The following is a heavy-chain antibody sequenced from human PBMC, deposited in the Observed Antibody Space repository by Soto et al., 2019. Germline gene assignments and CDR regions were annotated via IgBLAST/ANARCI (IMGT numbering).Heavy chain of an antibody. J-gene: IGHJ5*02. V-gene: IGHV1-69*01. Sequence: QVQLVQSGAEVKKPGSSVKVSCKASGGTFSSYAISWVRQAPGQGLEWMGGIIPIFGTANYAQKFQGRVTITADESTNTAYMELSSLRSEDTAVYYCARDLEYYDILTGYYRGAGLDPWGQGTLVTVSS. D-gene: IGHD3-9*01. CDR2: IIPIFGTA. CDR1: GGTFSSYA. CDR3: ARDLEYYDILTGYYRGAGLDP.